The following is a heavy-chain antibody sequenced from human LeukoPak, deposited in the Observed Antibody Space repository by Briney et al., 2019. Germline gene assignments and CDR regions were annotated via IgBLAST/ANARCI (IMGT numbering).Heavy chain of an antibody. J-gene: IGHJ4*02. D-gene: IGHD2-15*01. CDR2: IYYSGST. V-gene: IGHV4-59*12. Sequence: SETLSLTCTVSGGSISSYYWSWIRQPPGKGLEWIGYIYYSGSTYYNPSLKSRVTISVDRSKNQFSLKLSSVTAADTAVYYCATISGGRDDYWGQGTLVTVSS. CDR3: ATISGGRDDY. CDR1: GGSISSYY.